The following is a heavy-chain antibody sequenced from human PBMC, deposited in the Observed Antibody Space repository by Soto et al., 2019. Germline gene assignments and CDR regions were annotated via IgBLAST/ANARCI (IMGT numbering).Heavy chain of an antibody. J-gene: IGHJ4*02. V-gene: IGHV4-39*01. CDR3: ARATTVTNEEFDY. CDR1: CGSISSSSYY. CDR2: IYYSGST. D-gene: IGHD4-17*01. Sequence: SETLSLTFTVSCGSISSSSYYWGWIRQPPGKGLEWIGSIYYSGSTYYNPSLKSRVTISVDTSKNQFSLKLSSVTAADTAVYYCARATTVTNEEFDYWGQGTLVTVSS.